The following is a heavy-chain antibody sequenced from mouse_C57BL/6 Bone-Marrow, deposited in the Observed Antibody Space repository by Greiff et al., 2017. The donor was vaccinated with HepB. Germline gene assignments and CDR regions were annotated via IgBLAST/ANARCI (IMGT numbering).Heavy chain of an antibody. CDR2: IYWDDDK. D-gene: IGHD1-1*01. CDR1: GFSLSTSGMG. CDR3: ARRADYYGSRQYFDV. J-gene: IGHJ1*03. V-gene: IGHV8-12*01. Sequence: QVTLKESGPGILQSSQTLSLTCSFSGFSLSTSGMGVSWIRQPSGKGLEWLAHIYWDDDKRYNPSLKSRLTISKDTSRNQVFLKITSVDTADTATYYCARRADYYGSRQYFDVWGTGTTVTVSS.